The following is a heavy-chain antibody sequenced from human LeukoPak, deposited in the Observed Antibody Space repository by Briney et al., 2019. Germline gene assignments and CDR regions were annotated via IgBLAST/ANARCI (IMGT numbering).Heavy chain of an antibody. D-gene: IGHD2-8*01. CDR3: ARPRRRVYDEYYFDY. Sequence: ASVKVSCKASGYTFTSYYMHWVRQAPGQGLEWMGIINPSGGSTSYAQKFQGRVTMTRDTSTSTVYMELSSLRSEDTAVYYCARPRRRVYDEYYFDYWGQGTLVTVSS. CDR1: GYTFTSYY. J-gene: IGHJ4*02. CDR2: INPSGGST. V-gene: IGHV1-46*01.